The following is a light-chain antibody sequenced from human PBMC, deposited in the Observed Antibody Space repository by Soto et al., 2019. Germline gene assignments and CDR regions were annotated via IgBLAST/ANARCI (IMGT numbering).Light chain of an antibody. Sequence: DIPMTQSPSTLSASVGDRVTITCRASQSISSWLAWYQLKPGKAPKLLIYDASSLESGVPSRFSGSGSGTEFTLTISSLQPDDFATYYCQQYNSYWTFGQGTKVEIK. CDR3: QQYNSYWT. CDR1: QSISSW. V-gene: IGKV1-5*01. J-gene: IGKJ1*01. CDR2: DAS.